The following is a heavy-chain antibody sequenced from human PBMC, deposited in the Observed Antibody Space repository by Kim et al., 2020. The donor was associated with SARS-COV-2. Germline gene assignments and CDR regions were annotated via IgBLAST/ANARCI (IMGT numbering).Heavy chain of an antibody. Sequence: SETLSLTCTVSGGSISSYYWSWIRQPPGKGLEWIGYIYYSGSTNYNPSLKSRVTISVDTSKNQFSLKLSSVTAADTAVYYCARDGGLRRNWFDPWGQGTLVTVSS. V-gene: IGHV4-59*01. D-gene: IGHD3-16*01. CDR1: GGSISSYY. CDR3: ARDGGLRRNWFDP. CDR2: IYYSGST. J-gene: IGHJ5*02.